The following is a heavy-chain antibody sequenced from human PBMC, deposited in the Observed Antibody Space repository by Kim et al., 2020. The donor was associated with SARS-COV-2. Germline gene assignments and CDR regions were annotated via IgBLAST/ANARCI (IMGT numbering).Heavy chain of an antibody. V-gene: IGHV3-30*07. J-gene: IGHJ4*02. Sequence: DPRKGRFTISSANSKHTMYLQMNSLRAEDTAVYYCARDATHYYGSGSLDYWGQGTLVTVSS. CDR3: ARDATHYYGSGSLDY. D-gene: IGHD3-10*01.